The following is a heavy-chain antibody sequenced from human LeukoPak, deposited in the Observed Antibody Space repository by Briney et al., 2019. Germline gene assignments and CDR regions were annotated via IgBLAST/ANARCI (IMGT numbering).Heavy chain of an antibody. CDR1: GGTFSSYA. CDR3: ARGGEAMVRGVYDY. CDR2: IIPIFGTA. D-gene: IGHD3-10*01. Sequence: GASVKVSCKASGGTFSSYAISWVRQAPGQGLEWMGGIIPIFGTANYAQKFQGRVTITADESTSTAYMELSSLRSEDTAVYYCARGGEAMVRGVYDYWGQGTLVTVSS. V-gene: IGHV1-69*13. J-gene: IGHJ4*02.